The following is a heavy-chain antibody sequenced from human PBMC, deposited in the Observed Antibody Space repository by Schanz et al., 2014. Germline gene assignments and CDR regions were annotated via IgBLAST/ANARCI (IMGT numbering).Heavy chain of an antibody. CDR1: GGTFSTYP. CDR3: ARGGYSSGWYDRDITHFDY. CDR2: ISAYNGNT. D-gene: IGHD6-19*01. V-gene: IGHV1-18*04. Sequence: QVQLVQSGAEVKKPGSSMKVSCKASGGTFSTYPINWVRQAPGQGLEWMGRISAYNGNTNYAQKLQGRVTMTTDTSTSTAYMELRSLRSDDTAVYYCARGGYSSGWYDRDITHFDYWGQGTLVTVSS. J-gene: IGHJ4*02.